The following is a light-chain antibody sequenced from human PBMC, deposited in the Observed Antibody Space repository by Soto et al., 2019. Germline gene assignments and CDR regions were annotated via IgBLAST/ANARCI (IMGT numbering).Light chain of an antibody. V-gene: IGLV2-14*01. Sequence: QSVLTQPASVSGSPGQSITISCTGTSSDVGGYNYVSWYQQHPGKAPKLMIYEVSNRPSGVSNRFSGSKSGNTASLTISGRQAEDEADYYCSSYTSSSPVVFGGGTKLTVL. CDR2: EVS. CDR1: SSDVGGYNY. J-gene: IGLJ2*01. CDR3: SSYTSSSPVV.